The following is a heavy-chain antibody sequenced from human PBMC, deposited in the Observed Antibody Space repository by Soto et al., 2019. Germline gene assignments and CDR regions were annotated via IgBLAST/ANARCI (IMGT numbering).Heavy chain of an antibody. J-gene: IGHJ6*02. D-gene: IGHD3-22*01. CDR1: GGSISSYY. CDR3: AIDCSPYYDSSGYYPYYYGMDV. V-gene: IGHV4-59*01. CDR2: IYYSGST. Sequence: PSETLSLTCTVSGGSISSYYWSWIRQPPGKGLEWIGYIYYSGSTNYNPSLKSRVTISVDTSKNQFSLKLSSVTAADTAVYYCAIDCSPYYDSSGYYPYYYGMDVWGQGTTVTVS.